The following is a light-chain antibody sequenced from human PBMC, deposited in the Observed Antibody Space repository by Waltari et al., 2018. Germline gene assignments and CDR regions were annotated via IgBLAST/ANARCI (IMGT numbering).Light chain of an antibody. CDR3: QQYHSYSRT. J-gene: IGKJ4*01. Sequence: DIQITQSPSTLSASVGARVTITCRASQRISSWLAWYQQKPGKAPKLLIYKASTLESGVPSRFSGSGSGTEFTLNISSLQPEDFATYYCQQYHSYSRTFGGGTKVEI. CDR1: QRISSW. CDR2: KAS. V-gene: IGKV1-5*03.